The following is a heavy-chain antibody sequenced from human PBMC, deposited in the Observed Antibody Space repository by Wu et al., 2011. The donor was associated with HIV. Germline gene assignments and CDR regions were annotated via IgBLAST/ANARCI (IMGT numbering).Heavy chain of an antibody. J-gene: IGHJ3*01. CDR3: ARGSGGRSDAFDV. CDR2: MNPVSGNT. D-gene: IGHD1-26*01. V-gene: IGHV1-8*02. Sequence: QVQLVQSGAEVKKPGASVKVTCQTSGYSFTSYDINWVRQAAGQGLEWLGWMNPVSGNTGYAQKFQDRVTITRNTSIRTAYMELSSLRSEDTAVYYCARGSGGRSDAFDVWGRRDEWSPSLQ. CDR1: GYSFTSYD.